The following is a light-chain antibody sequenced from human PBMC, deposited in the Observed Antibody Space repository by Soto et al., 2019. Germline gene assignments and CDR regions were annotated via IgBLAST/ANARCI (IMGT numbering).Light chain of an antibody. V-gene: IGLV1-40*01. CDR2: GNS. CDR1: SSNIGAGYD. CDR3: HSYDSSLSGVV. Sequence: QAVVTQPPSVSGAPGQRVTISCTGSSSNIGAGYDVHWYQQLPGTAPKLLIFGNSNRPSGVPDRFSGSKSDTSASLAITGLQTEDEADYYCHSYDSSLSGVVFGGGTQLTAL. J-gene: IGLJ3*02.